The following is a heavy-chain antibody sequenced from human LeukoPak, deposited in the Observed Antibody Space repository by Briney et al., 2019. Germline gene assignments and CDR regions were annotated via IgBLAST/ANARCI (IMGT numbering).Heavy chain of an antibody. V-gene: IGHV3-33*06. Sequence: GGSLRLSCAASGFTFSSYGMHWVRRAPGKGLEWVAVIWYDGSNKYYADSVKGRFTISRDNSKNTLYLQMNSLRAEDTAVYYCAKVSPGYSSGFDYWGQGTLVTVSS. J-gene: IGHJ4*02. D-gene: IGHD6-19*01. CDR1: GFTFSSYG. CDR2: IWYDGSNK. CDR3: AKVSPGYSSGFDY.